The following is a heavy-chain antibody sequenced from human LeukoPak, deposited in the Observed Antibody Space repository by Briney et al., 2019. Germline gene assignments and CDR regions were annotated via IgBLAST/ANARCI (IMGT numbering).Heavy chain of an antibody. D-gene: IGHD4-23*01. J-gene: IGHJ4*02. CDR2: INPNSGGT. CDR1: GYTFTGYY. V-gene: IGHV1-2*02. CDR3: ATPYDYGGNLVIY. Sequence: GASVKVSCKASGYTFTGYYMHWVRQAPGQGLEWMGWINPNSGGTNYAQKFQGRVTMTRDTSISTAYMELSRLRSDDTAVYYCATPYDYGGNLVIYWGQGTLVTVSS.